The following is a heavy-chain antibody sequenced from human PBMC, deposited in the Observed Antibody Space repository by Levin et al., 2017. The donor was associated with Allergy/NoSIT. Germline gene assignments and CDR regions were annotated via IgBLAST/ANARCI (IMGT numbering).Heavy chain of an antibody. CDR3: ALRGPDYTYSGLIGNY. CDR2: MSSSGTT. J-gene: IGHJ4*02. D-gene: IGHD3-10*01. CDR1: GVSISSGSYY. Sequence: PSETLSLTCTVSGVSISSGSYYWSWIRQPAGKGLEWIGRMSSSGTTAYNPSLESRLTMSEGTSKNQFSLKLSSVTAADTAVYYCALRGPDYTYSGLIGNYWGQGTLVTVSS. V-gene: IGHV4-61*02.